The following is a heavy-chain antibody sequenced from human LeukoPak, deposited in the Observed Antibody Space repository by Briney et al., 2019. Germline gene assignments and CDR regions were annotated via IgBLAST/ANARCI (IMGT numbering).Heavy chain of an antibody. V-gene: IGHV4-4*09. CDR3: ARHPGGWYYFDY. CDR2: IYTSGST. J-gene: IGHJ4*02. D-gene: IGHD6-19*01. CDR1: GGSISSYY. Sequence: SETLSLTCTVSGGSISSYYWSWIRQPPGKGLEWIGYIYTSGSTSYNPSLKSRVTISVDTSKNQFSLKLSSVTAADTAVYYCARHPGGWYYFDYWGQGTLVTVSS.